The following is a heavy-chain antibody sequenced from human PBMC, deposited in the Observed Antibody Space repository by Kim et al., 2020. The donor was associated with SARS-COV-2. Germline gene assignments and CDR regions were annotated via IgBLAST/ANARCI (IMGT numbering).Heavy chain of an antibody. CDR3: ARSRVLRYFDHTYYYYGMDV. J-gene: IGHJ6*02. D-gene: IGHD3-9*01. Sequence: GRFTISRDNAKNSLYLQMNSLRAEDTAVYYCARSRVLRYFDHTYYYYGMDVWGQGTTVTVSS. V-gene: IGHV3-11*01.